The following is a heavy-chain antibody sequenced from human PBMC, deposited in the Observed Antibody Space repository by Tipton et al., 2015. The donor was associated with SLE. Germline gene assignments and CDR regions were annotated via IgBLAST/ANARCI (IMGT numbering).Heavy chain of an antibody. V-gene: IGHV3-53*04. J-gene: IGHJ4*02. D-gene: IGHD5-12*01. CDR2: IYSGGST. CDR3: ARVGIPSVGYDYFDY. CDR1: GFTVSSNY. Sequence: SLRLSCAASGFTVSSNYMSWVRQAPGKGLEWVSVIYSGGSTYYADSVKGRFTISRHNSKNTLYLQMNSLRAEDTAVYYCARVGIPSVGYDYFDYWGQGTLVTVSS.